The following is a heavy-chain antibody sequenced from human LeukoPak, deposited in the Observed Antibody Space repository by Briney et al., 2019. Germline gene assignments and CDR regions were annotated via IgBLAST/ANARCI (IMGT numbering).Heavy chain of an antibody. Sequence: GASVKVSFKAFGYTFTSYVITCVRQAPGQGLEWMGWISAYNGNTDYADNFQGRVIVTTDTSTSKAYMELRSLRSDDTAVYYCARDTSSVTPSGMDVWGQGTTVAVSS. CDR2: ISAYNGNT. D-gene: IGHD3-22*01. V-gene: IGHV1-18*01. CDR3: ARDTSSVTPSGMDV. CDR1: GYTFTSYV. J-gene: IGHJ6*02.